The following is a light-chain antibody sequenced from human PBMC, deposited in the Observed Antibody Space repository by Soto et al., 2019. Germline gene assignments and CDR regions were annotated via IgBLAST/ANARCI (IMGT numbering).Light chain of an antibody. V-gene: IGKV1-5*01. CDR2: GAS. J-gene: IGKJ1*01. CDR3: QLYNRNTWS. Sequence: DIQMTQSPSSLSASVGDKVTITFRASQSVGTWVAWYQQKPGKAPKLLIYGASNLESGVPSRFSGSGSGTEFTLTITTLQPDDFATYFCQLYNRNTWSFGPGTKVDIK. CDR1: QSVGTW.